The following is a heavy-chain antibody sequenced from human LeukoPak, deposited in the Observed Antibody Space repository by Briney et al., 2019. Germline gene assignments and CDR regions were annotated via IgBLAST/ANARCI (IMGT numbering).Heavy chain of an antibody. J-gene: IGHJ4*02. Sequence: SQTLSLTCTVSGGSISSGDYYWSWIRQPPGKGLEWIGYIYYSGSTYYNPSLKSRVTISVDTPKNQFSLKLSSVTAADTAVYYCARGDSGYDLRGFDYWGQGTLVTVSS. D-gene: IGHD5-12*01. V-gene: IGHV4-30-4*01. CDR1: GGSISSGDYY. CDR3: ARGDSGYDLRGFDY. CDR2: IYYSGST.